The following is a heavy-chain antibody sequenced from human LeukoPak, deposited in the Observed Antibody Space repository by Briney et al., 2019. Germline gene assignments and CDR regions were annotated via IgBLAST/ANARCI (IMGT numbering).Heavy chain of an antibody. CDR2: ISGSGDSA. CDR1: GFTFSSYA. V-gene: IGHV3-23*01. Sequence: PGGSLRLSCAASGFTFSSYAMIWVRQAPGKGLEWVSVISGSGDSAYYTDSVKGRFTISRDNSKNKLYLQMNSLTAEDTAIYYCAIATTGRGAFGSWGQGTLVSVSS. J-gene: IGHJ4*02. D-gene: IGHD1-1*01. CDR3: AIATTGRGAFGS.